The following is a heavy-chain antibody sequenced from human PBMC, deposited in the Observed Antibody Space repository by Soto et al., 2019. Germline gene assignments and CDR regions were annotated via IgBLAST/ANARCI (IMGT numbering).Heavy chain of an antibody. CDR3: ARGRALSSSPNMHFDY. Sequence: SVKVSCKASGGTFSSYAISWVRQAPGQGLEWMGGIIPIFGTANYAQKFQGRVTITADESTSTAYMELSSLRSEDTAVYYCARGRALSSSPNMHFDYWGQGTLVTVSS. J-gene: IGHJ4*02. CDR1: GGTFSSYA. CDR2: IIPIFGTA. D-gene: IGHD6-6*01. V-gene: IGHV1-69*13.